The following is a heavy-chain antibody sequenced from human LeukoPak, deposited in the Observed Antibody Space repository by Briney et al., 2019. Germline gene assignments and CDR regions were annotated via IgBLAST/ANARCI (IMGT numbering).Heavy chain of an antibody. Sequence: GGSLRLSCAASGFTFITYGMHWVRQAPGKGLEWVAVISYDAYNTYYADSVKGRFTISRDNSKNTLYLQMNSLRAEDTAVYYRAKDLGRAWPAYFDFWGQGTLVTVSS. CDR1: GFTFITYG. J-gene: IGHJ4*02. V-gene: IGHV3-30*18. CDR3: AKDLGRAWPAYFDF. CDR2: ISYDAYNT. D-gene: IGHD3-10*01.